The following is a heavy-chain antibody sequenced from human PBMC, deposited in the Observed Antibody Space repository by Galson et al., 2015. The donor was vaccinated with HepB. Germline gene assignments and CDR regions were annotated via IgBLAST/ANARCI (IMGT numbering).Heavy chain of an antibody. Sequence: SLRLSCAASGFTFSSYAMHWVRQAPGKGLEWVAVISYDGSNEYYADSVKGRFTISRDNSKNTLYLQMNSLRAEDTAVYYCARDEVGGYYYAAGFGIWGQGTMVTVSS. CDR2: ISYDGSNE. V-gene: IGHV3-30*04. CDR3: ARDEVGGYYYAAGFGI. D-gene: IGHD3-22*01. CDR1: GFTFSSYA. J-gene: IGHJ3*02.